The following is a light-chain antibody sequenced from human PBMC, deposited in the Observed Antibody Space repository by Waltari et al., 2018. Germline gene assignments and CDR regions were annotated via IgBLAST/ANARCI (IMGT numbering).Light chain of an antibody. Sequence: DIQMTQSPSSLSASVGDRVTITCRAGQSIGTYLHWYQHNPGEAPKLLIYAASTLQSGVPSRFSGSGSGTDFTLTLSSLQPEDFATYYCQQTYSSPTFGQGTKLEIK. CDR1: QSIGTY. J-gene: IGKJ2*01. V-gene: IGKV1-39*01. CDR2: AAS. CDR3: QQTYSSPT.